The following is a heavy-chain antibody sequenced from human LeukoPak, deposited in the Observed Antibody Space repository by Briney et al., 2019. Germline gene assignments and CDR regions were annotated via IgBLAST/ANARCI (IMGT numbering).Heavy chain of an antibody. D-gene: IGHD2-2*01. CDR3: ARGVRDVVVPAANYNWFDP. CDR2: INHSGST. Sequence: PSETLSLTCAVYGGSFSGYYWSWIRQPPGKGMEWIGEINHSGSTNYNPSPKSRVPISVDTSKNQFSLKLSSVTAADTAVYYCARGVRDVVVPAANYNWFDPWGQGTLVTVSS. CDR1: GGSFSGYY. V-gene: IGHV4-34*01. J-gene: IGHJ5*02.